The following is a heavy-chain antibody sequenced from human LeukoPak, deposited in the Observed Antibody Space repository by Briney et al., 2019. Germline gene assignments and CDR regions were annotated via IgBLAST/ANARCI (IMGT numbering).Heavy chain of an antibody. V-gene: IGHV4-61*01. J-gene: IGHJ4*02. CDR2: IYYSGST. CDR1: GGSASSRSYY. D-gene: IGHD6-19*01. Sequence: SETLSLTCTVPGGSASSRSYYWSWIRQPPGKGLEWIGYIYYSGSTNHNPSLKSRVTLSADTSKNQFSLKLTSVTAADTAVYYCAGGTEAGLAYWGQGTLVTVSS. CDR3: AGGTEAGLAY.